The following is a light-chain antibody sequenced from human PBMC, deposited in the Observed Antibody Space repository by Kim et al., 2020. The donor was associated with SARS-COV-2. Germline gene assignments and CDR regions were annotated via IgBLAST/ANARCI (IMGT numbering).Light chain of an antibody. CDR2: AVT. J-gene: IGLJ2*01. V-gene: IGLV2-14*03. Sequence: QSALTQPASVSGSPGQSITISCTGTSSDVGGYDFVSWYQQHPGKPPKLMIFAVTNRPSGVSDRFSGSKSGNTASLSISSLQAEDEADYYCSSYTDTATRLFGGGTKVTVL. CDR3: SSYTDTATRL. CDR1: SSDVGGYDF.